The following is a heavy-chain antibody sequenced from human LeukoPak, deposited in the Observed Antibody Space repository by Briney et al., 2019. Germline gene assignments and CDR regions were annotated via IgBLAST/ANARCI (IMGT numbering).Heavy chain of an antibody. CDR2: IKSKTDGGTT. D-gene: IGHD3-16*01. CDR1: GFTFSNAW. J-gene: IGHJ4*02. V-gene: IGHV3-15*01. Sequence: GGSLRLSCAASGFTFSNAWMSWVRQVPGKGLEWVGRIKSKTDGGTTDDAAPVKGRFTISRDDSKNTLHLQMNSLKTEDTAVYYCTTVKGAAGTFGYYFDYWGQGTLVTVSS. CDR3: TTVKGAAGTFGYYFDY.